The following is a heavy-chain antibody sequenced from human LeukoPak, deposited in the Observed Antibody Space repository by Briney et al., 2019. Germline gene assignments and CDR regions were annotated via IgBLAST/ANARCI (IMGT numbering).Heavy chain of an antibody. CDR2: ISYDGSNK. J-gene: IGHJ6*03. Sequence: PGRSLRLSCAASGFTFSSYAMHWVRQAPGKGLEWVAVISYDGSNKYYADSVKGRFTISRDNSKNTLYLQMNSLRAEDTAVYYCARDGPPIVMTIFGYYMDVWGKGTTVTVSS. V-gene: IGHV3-30*01. CDR3: ARDGPPIVMTIFGYYMDV. D-gene: IGHD3-3*01. CDR1: GFTFSSYA.